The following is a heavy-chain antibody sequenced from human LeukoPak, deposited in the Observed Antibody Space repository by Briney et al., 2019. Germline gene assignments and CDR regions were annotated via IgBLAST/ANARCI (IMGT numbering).Heavy chain of an antibody. Sequence: GGSLRLSCAASGFTFGGYTMHWVRQAPGQGLEWMGWINPNSGGTNYARKFQGRVTMTRDTSISTAYMELSRLRSDDTAVYYCARDLRGDILTGYYRSDYWGQGTLVTVSS. D-gene: IGHD3-9*01. CDR1: GFTFGGYT. CDR2: INPNSGGT. CDR3: ARDLRGDILTGYYRSDY. J-gene: IGHJ4*02. V-gene: IGHV1-2*02.